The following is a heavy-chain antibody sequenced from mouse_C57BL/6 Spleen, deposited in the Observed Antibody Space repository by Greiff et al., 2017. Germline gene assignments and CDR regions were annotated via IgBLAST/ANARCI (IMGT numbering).Heavy chain of an antibody. CDR1: GYTFTSYW. CDR3: ARSAAYYFDY. V-gene: IGHV1-69*01. Sequence: QVQLQQPGAELVMPGASVKLSCKASGYTFTSYWMHWVKQRPGQGLEWIGEIDPSDSYTNYNQKFQGKSTLTVDKSSSTAYMQLSSLTSEDSAVYYCARSAAYYFDYWGQGTTLTVSS. CDR2: IDPSDSYT. J-gene: IGHJ2*01.